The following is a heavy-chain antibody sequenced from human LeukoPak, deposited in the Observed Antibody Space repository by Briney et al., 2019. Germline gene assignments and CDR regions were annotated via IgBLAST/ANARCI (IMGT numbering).Heavy chain of an antibody. CDR1: GGTFSSYA. CDR3: ARDFSGYDLYYYYYGMDV. CDR2: IIPILGIA. J-gene: IGHJ6*02. V-gene: IGHV1-69*04. D-gene: IGHD5-12*01. Sequence: SVKVSCKASGGTFSSYAISWVGQAPGQGLEWMGRIIPILGIANYAQKFQGRVTITADKSTSTAYMELSSLRPEDTSVYYCARDFSGYDLYYYYYGMDVWGQGTTVTVSS.